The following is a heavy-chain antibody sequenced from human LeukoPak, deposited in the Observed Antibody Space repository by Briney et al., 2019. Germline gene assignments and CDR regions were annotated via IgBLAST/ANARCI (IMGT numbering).Heavy chain of an antibody. CDR3: AGTDDYGDYYYYYGMDV. J-gene: IGHJ6*04. D-gene: IGHD4-17*01. V-gene: IGHV4-59*01. CDR1: GGSISSYY. Sequence: SETLSLNCTGSGGSISSYYWSWIRQPPGKGLEWIGYIYYSGSTNYNPSLKSRVTISVDTSKNQFSLKLSSVTAADTAVYYCAGTDDYGDYYYYYGMDVWGKGTTVTVSS. CDR2: IYYSGST.